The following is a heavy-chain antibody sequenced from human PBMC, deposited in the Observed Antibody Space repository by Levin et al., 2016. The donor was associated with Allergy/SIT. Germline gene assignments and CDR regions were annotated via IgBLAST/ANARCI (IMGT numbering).Heavy chain of an antibody. CDR2: IYYSGST. V-gene: IGHV4-39*01. D-gene: IGHD6-6*01. Sequence: WIRQPPGKGLEWIGSIYYSGSTYYNPSLKSRVTISVDTSKNQFSLKLSSVTAADTAVYYCARQSRYSSSSYYYYGMDVWGQGTTVTVSS. J-gene: IGHJ6*02. CDR3: ARQSRYSSSSYYYYGMDV.